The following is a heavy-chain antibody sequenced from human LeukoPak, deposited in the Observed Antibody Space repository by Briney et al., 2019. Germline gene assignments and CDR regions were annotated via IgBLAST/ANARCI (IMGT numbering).Heavy chain of an antibody. D-gene: IGHD3-22*01. CDR3: ASAYYYDSSGYYHFDY. CDR2: IYYSGST. J-gene: IGHJ4*02. Sequence: SQTLSLTCTVSGGSISSGGYYWSWIRQLPGKGLEWIGYIYYSGSTYYNPSLKSRVTISVDTSKNQFSLKLSSVTAADTAVYYCASAYYYDSSGYYHFDYWGQGTLVTVSS. CDR1: GGSISSGGYY. V-gene: IGHV4-31*03.